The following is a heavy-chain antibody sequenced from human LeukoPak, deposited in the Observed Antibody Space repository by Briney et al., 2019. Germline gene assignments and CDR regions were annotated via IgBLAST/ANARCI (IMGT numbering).Heavy chain of an antibody. Sequence: SETLSLTCAVYGGSFSGYYWSWIRQPPGKGLEWIGEINHSGSTNYNPSLKSRVTISVDTSKNQFSLKLSSVTAADTAVYYCARVPVGTTGYPEGPFDPWGQGTLVTVSS. CDR3: ARVPVGTTGYPEGPFDP. V-gene: IGHV4-34*01. J-gene: IGHJ5*02. CDR2: INHSGST. CDR1: GGSFSGYY. D-gene: IGHD5-12*01.